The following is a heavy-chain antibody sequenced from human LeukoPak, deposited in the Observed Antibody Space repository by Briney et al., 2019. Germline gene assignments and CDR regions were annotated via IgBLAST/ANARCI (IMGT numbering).Heavy chain of an antibody. CDR3: AKDQGYCSSTSCVWSAFDI. CDR2: IRYDGSNK. V-gene: IGHV3-30*02. CDR1: GFTFSSYG. D-gene: IGHD2-2*01. Sequence: GGSLRLSCAASGFTFSSYGMHWVRQAPGKGLEWVAFIRYDGSNKYYADSVKGRFTISRDNSKNTLYLQMNSLRAEDTAVYYCAKDQGYCSSTSCVWSAFDIWGQGTMVTVSS. J-gene: IGHJ3*02.